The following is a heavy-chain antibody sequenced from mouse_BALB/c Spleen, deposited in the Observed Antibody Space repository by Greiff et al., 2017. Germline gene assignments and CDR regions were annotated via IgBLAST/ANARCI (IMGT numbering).Heavy chain of an antibody. J-gene: IGHJ4*01. CDR2: ISTYYGNT. CDR3: MITKGHYAMDY. CDR1: GYTFTDYA. Sequence: QVQLKESGPELVRPGVSVKISCKGSGYTFTDYAMHWVKQSHAKSLEWIGVISTYYGNTNYNQKFKGKATMTVDKSSSTAYMELARLTSEDSAIYYCMITKGHYAMDYWGQGTSVTVSS. D-gene: IGHD2-4*01. V-gene: IGHV1-67*01.